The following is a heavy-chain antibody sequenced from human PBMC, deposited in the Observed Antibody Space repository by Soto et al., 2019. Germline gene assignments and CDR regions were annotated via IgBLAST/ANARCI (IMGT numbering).Heavy chain of an antibody. V-gene: IGHV4-39*01. CDR3: TLRFLEWLPNYGMDV. D-gene: IGHD3-3*01. CDR2: IYYSGST. CDR1: GGSISSSSYY. J-gene: IGHJ6*02. Sequence: SETLSLTCTVSGGSISSSSYYWGWIRQPPGKGLEWIGSIYYSGSTYYNPSLKSRVTISVDTSKNQFSLKLSSVTAADTAVYYCTLRFLEWLPNYGMDVWGQGTTVTVS.